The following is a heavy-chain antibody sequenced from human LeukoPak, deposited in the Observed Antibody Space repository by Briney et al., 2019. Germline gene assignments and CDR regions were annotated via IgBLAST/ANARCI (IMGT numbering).Heavy chain of an antibody. CDR2: IWYDGSNK. CDR3: ARAPTSYYYFDY. J-gene: IGHJ4*02. V-gene: IGHV3-33*01. Sequence: PGRSLRLSCAASGFTFSSYGVHWVRQAPGKGLEWVAVIWYDGSNKYYADSVKGRFTISRDNSKNTLYLQMNSLRAEDTAVYYCARAPTSYYYFDYWGQGTLVTVSS. D-gene: IGHD1-26*01. CDR1: GFTFSSYG.